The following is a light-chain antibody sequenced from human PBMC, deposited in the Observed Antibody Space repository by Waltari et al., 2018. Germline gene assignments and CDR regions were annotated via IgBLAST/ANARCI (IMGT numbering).Light chain of an antibody. CDR3: SSYAGSSSPRV. CDR1: NSAVGTYNL. CDR2: EGN. Sequence: QSALIQPASVSGSPGQSITMSRTETNSAVGTYNLVSWYQQHPGKAPKLMIYEGNKRPSGVSYRFSGAKSGNTASLTISGLQAEDEADYYCSSYAGSSSPRVFGGGTKLTVL. V-gene: IGLV2-23*01. J-gene: IGLJ3*02.